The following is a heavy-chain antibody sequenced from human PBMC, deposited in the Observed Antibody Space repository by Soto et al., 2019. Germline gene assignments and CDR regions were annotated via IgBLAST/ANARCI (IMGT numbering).Heavy chain of an antibody. Sequence: SETLSLTCTVSGGSINSDDHYWNWIRQPPGKGLEWIGYIYYSGSTYYNPSLKSRITISVDTSKNQISLKLNSVTAADTAVYFCARSDYYETYYFDYWGQGTLVTVSS. CDR3: ARSDYYETYYFDY. CDR1: GGSINSDDHY. V-gene: IGHV4-30-4*01. J-gene: IGHJ4*02. D-gene: IGHD3-22*01. CDR2: IYYSGST.